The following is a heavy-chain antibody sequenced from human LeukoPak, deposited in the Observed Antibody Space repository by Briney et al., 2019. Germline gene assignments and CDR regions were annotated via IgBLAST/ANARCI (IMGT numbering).Heavy chain of an antibody. CDR2: IWYDGSNK. CDR1: GFTFSSCN. Sequence: PGGSLKLPCVASGFTFSSCNMHWVRQAPGKGLEWVALIWYDGSNKYYTDSVKGRFTISRDNSKNTLYLQMNSLRAEDTALYYCAKDSNDYGDYNYFDYWGQGTLVTVSS. CDR3: AKDSNDYGDYNYFDY. D-gene: IGHD4-17*01. V-gene: IGHV3-33*06. J-gene: IGHJ4*02.